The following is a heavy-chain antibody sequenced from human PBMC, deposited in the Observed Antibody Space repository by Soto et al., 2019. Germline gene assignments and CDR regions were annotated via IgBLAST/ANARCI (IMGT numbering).Heavy chain of an antibody. CDR2: ISGSGGST. J-gene: IGHJ5*02. CDR3: AKDRTTAGTTVRFDP. D-gene: IGHD1-1*01. Sequence: GGSLRLSWAASGFTFSSYAMIWVRQAPGKGLEWVSTISGSGGSTYYADSVKGRFTISRDNSKNTLYLQLNSLRAEDTAVYYCAKDRTTAGTTVRFDPWGQGTLVTVSS. CDR1: GFTFSSYA. V-gene: IGHV3-23*01.